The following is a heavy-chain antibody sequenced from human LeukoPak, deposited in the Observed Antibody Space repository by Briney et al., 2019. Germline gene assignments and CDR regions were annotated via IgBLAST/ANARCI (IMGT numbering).Heavy chain of an antibody. Sequence: GGSLRLSCAAPGFTFSDYYMSWFRQAPGKGLEWVSYISSSGGSTYYADSVKGRFTMSRDDSKNTVYLQMNSLRAEDTAVYYCAKGRFTTSWYNFDYWGQGTLVTVSS. CDR2: ISSSGGST. CDR3: AKGRFTTSWYNFDY. CDR1: GFTFSDYY. V-gene: IGHV3-11*01. D-gene: IGHD6-13*01. J-gene: IGHJ4*02.